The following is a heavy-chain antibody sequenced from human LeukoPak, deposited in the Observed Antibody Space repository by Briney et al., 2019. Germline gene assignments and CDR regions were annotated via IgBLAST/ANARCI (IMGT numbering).Heavy chain of an antibody. J-gene: IGHJ4*02. CDR1: GGSFSGYY. V-gene: IGHV4-34*01. D-gene: IGHD2-2*01. CDR3: ASGYCSSTSCYAFDY. CDR2: INHSGST. Sequence: SDTLSLTCAVYGGSFSGYYSSWIRQPPGKALESIGEINHSGSTNHNPSLKSRVTISVDTSKNQFSLKLSSVTAADTAVYYCASGYCSSTSCYAFDYWGQGTLVTV.